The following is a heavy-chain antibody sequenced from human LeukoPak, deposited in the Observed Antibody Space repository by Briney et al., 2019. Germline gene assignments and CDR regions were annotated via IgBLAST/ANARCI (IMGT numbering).Heavy chain of an antibody. CDR3: AREGVYYGSGSRYYYYYMDV. CDR1: GGSISSYY. D-gene: IGHD3-10*01. V-gene: IGHV4-4*07. CDR2: IYTSGST. J-gene: IGHJ6*03. Sequence: PSETLSLTCTVSGGSISSYYWSWIRQPAGKGLEWIGRIYTSGSTNYNPSLKSRVTMSVDTSKNQFSLKLSSVIAADTAVYYCAREGVYYGSGSRYYYYYMDVWGKGTTVTVPS.